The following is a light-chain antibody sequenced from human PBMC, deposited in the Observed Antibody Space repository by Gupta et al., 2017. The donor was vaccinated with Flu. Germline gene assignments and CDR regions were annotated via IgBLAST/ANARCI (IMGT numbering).Light chain of an antibody. V-gene: IGKV1-39*01. Sequence: PSSLSASVGDRVTITCRASQGIGTFLNWYQHRPGKAPKLLIHAASSLRGGVPSRFSGTGSGTDFSLTISRLQPEDFATYYCQQSDTLPWTFGQGTKVEIK. CDR3: QQSDTLPWT. CDR1: QGIGTF. J-gene: IGKJ1*01. CDR2: AAS.